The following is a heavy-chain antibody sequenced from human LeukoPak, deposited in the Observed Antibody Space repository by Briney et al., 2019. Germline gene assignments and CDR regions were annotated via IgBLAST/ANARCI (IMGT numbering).Heavy chain of an antibody. CDR3: AGDGVQQYLSYFQH. D-gene: IGHD4-11*01. CDR2: ISSGSINI. CDR1: GFTFSSYS. Sequence: GGSLRLSCAASGFTFSSYSMNWVRQAPGKGLEWVSSISSGSINIYYADSVKGRFTISRDNSKNTMYLQMNSLRAEDTAVYYCAGDGVQQYLSYFQHWGQGTLVTVSS. V-gene: IGHV3-48*01. J-gene: IGHJ1*01.